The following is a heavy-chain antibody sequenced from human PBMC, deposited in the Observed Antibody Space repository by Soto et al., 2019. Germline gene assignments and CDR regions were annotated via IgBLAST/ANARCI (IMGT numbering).Heavy chain of an antibody. CDR2: INHSGST. CDR1: GGSFSGYY. Sequence: TSETLSLTCAVYGGSFSGYYWSWIRQPPGKGLEWIGEINHSGSTNYNPSLKSRVTISVDTSKNQFSLKLSSVTAADTAVYYCARAGVWYSSSRALDYWGQGTLVTVSS. CDR3: ARAGVWYSSSRALDY. J-gene: IGHJ4*02. D-gene: IGHD6-6*01. V-gene: IGHV4-34*01.